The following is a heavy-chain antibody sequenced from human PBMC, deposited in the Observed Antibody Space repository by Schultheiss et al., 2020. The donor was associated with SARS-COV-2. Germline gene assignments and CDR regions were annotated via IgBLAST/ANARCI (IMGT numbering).Heavy chain of an antibody. V-gene: IGHV1-46*01. CDR2: INPSGGGT. D-gene: IGHD2-21*02. CDR1: GYTFTNYY. Sequence: ASVKVSCKASGYTFTNYYIHWVRQAPGQGLECMGIINPSGGGTRYAQNFKGRVTMTRDTSISTAYMELSRLRSDDTAVYYCARYCASDCRYGMDVWGQGTTVTVSS. J-gene: IGHJ6*02. CDR3: ARYCASDCRYGMDV.